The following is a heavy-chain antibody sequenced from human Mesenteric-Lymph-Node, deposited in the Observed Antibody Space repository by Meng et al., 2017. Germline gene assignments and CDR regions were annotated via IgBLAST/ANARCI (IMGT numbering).Heavy chain of an antibody. Sequence: ASVKVSCKVSGYTLTELSMHWVRQAPGKGLEWMGGFDPEDGETIYAQKFQGRVTMTRDTSISTAYMELSRLRSDDTAVYYCARGSWWRYYYDSSGFFDIWGQGTMVTVSS. J-gene: IGHJ3*02. CDR2: FDPEDGET. D-gene: IGHD3-22*01. V-gene: IGHV1-24*01. CDR3: ARGSWWRYYYDSSGFFDI. CDR1: GYTLTELS.